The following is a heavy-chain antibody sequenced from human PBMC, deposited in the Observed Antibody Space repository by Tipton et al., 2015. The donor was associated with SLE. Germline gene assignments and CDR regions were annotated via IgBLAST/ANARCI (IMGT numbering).Heavy chain of an antibody. CDR2: IIPIFGTA. V-gene: IGHV1-69*01. CDR1: GGTFSSYA. D-gene: IGHD6-19*01. J-gene: IGHJ6*03. Sequence: QSGAEVKKPGSSVKVSCKASGGTFSSYAISWVRQAPGQGLEWMGGIIPIFGTANYAQKFQGRVTITADESTSTAYMELSSLRSEDTAVYYCARDNRGSGWSYYYYYYMDVWGKGTTVTVSS. CDR3: ARDNRGSGWSYYYYYYMDV.